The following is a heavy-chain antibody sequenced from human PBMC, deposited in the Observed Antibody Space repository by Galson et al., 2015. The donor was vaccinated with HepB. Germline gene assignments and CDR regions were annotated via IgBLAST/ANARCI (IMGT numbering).Heavy chain of an antibody. J-gene: IGHJ4*02. CDR3: VKAMVRGVILSDFDY. CDR2: LSGIDGST. Sequence: SLRLSCAASGFTFTTYGMSWVRQAPGKGLEWVSALSGIDGSTDYADSVKGRFTISRDISKNTLYLQMNSLRVEDTAVYYCVKAMVRGVILSDFDYWGQGTLVTVSS. V-gene: IGHV3-23*01. D-gene: IGHD3-10*01. CDR1: GFTFTTYG.